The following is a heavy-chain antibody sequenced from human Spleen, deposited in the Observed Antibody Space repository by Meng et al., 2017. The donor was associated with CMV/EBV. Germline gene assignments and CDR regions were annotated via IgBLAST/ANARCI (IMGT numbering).Heavy chain of an antibody. CDR1: GFTVSSSGIY. J-gene: IGHJ4*02. D-gene: IGHD4-17*01. Sequence: SCAASGFTVSSSGIYMSWVRQAPGKGLEWVSAIYNADNTDYADSVKGRFTISRDESRNTLYLQMNSLRVEDTAVYYCAGRSYGSGGYWGQGTLVTVSS. CDR3: AGRSYGSGGY. V-gene: IGHV3-53*01. CDR2: IYNADNT.